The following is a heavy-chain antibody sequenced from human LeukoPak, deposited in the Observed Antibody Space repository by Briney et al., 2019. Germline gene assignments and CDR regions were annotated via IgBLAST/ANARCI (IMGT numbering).Heavy chain of an antibody. Sequence: GGSLRLSCAASGFTFSNAWMNWVRQAPGKGLEWVGRIKSKTDGGTTDYAAPVKGRFTISRDDSKNTLYLQMNSLRAEDTAVYYCARDFFGSHYYDSSGYPDYWGQGTLVTVSS. CDR2: IKSKTDGGTT. V-gene: IGHV3-15*07. CDR3: ARDFFGSHYYDSSGYPDY. J-gene: IGHJ4*02. CDR1: GFTFSNAW. D-gene: IGHD3-22*01.